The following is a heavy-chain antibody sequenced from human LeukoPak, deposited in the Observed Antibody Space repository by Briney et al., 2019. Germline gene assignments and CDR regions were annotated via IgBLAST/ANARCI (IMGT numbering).Heavy chain of an antibody. CDR1: GFTFGDYA. V-gene: IGHV3-49*03. CDR3: AREGRVDIVATSLDY. CDR2: IRSKAYGGTT. Sequence: GGSLRLSCTASGFTFGDYATSWFRQAPGKGLEWVGFIRSKAYGGTTEYAASVKGRFTISRDDSKSIAYLQMNSLRAEDMAVYYCAREGRVDIVATSLDYWGQGTLVTVSS. D-gene: IGHD5-12*01. J-gene: IGHJ4*02.